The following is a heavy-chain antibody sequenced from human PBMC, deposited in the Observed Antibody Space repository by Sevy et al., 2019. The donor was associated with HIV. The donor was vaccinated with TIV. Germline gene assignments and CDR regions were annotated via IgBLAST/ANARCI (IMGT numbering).Heavy chain of an antibody. Sequence: AGGSLRLSCAASGFTFSSYDMSGVRQAPGKGLEWVSVISGSGVSTYYADSVKGRFTISRDTSKNTLYLQLNCLRAEDTAVYYGAKSMCGFDAFDIWGQGTMVTVSS. J-gene: IGHJ3*02. CDR2: ISGSGVST. D-gene: IGHD6-25*01. V-gene: IGHV3-23*01. CDR1: GFTFSSYD. CDR3: AKSMCGFDAFDI.